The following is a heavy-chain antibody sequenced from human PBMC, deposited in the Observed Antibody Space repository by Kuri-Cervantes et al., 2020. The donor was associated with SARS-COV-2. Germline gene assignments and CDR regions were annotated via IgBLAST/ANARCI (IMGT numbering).Heavy chain of an antibody. CDR1: GGSFSGYY. CDR3: ARGTSNGSGSYPNWFDP. J-gene: IGHJ5*02. D-gene: IGHD3-10*01. CDR2: INHSGST. V-gene: IGHV4-34*01. Sequence: SETLSLTCAVYGGSFSGYYWSWIRQPPGKGLEWIGEINHSGSTNYNPSLKSRVTISVDTSKNQFSLKLSSVTAADMAVYYCARGTSNGSGSYPNWFDPWGQGTLVTVSS.